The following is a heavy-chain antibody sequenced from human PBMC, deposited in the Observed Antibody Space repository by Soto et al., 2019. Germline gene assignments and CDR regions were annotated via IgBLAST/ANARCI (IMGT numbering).Heavy chain of an antibody. V-gene: IGHV3-23*01. CDR2: ISGGGGSI. CDR1: GFTFSTYA. Sequence: EVQLLESGGGLVQPGGSLRLSCAASGFTFSTYAMTWVRQAPGNGLAWVSAISGGGGSIHYADSAKGRFTISRDNSKNTLYLQMNSLRDEDTSVYHCVKGYWKGDVWGQGTTVTVSS. J-gene: IGHJ6*02. D-gene: IGHD1-1*01. CDR3: VKGYWKGDV.